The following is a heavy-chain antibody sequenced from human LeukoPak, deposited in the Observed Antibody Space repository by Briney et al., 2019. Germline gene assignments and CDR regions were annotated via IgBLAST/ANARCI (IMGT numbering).Heavy chain of an antibody. J-gene: IGHJ5*01. Sequence: TGGSLRLSCAASGFTFSSYWMNWVRQAPGKGLEWVASIKYDESDIRYMDSVKGRLTISRDNGKNSVYLQMDSLRAEDTAVYYWTRLVGWGRFDSWGQGTLVTVSS. D-gene: IGHD6-6*01. CDR3: TRLVGWGRFDS. CDR2: IKYDESDI. V-gene: IGHV3-7*01. CDR1: GFTFSSYW.